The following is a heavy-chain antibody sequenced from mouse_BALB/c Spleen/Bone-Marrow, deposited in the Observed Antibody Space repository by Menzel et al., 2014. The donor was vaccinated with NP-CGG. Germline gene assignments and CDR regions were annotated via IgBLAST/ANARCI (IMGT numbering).Heavy chain of an antibody. CDR2: ILPGSGST. CDR1: GYTFSSYW. V-gene: IGHV1-9*01. CDR3: ARRGISWFAY. J-gene: IGHJ3*01. Sequence: VQLQQSGAELMKPGASVKISCKATGYTFSSYWIEWVKQRPGHGLEWIGEILPGSGSTNCNEKFKGKATFTADTSSNTAYMQLSSLTSEDSAVYYCARRGISWFAYWGQGTLVTVPA.